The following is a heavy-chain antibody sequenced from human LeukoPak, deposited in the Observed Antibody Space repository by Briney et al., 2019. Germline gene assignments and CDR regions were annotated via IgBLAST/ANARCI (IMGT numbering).Heavy chain of an antibody. Sequence: PGGSLRLSCAASGITFTNFGMSWVRQAPGKGLEWVSGISGSGDSTYYADSVKGRFTISRDNFKNTLYLQMNSLRVEDTAVYYCAKGHSAHGTGFDGWGQGTPVIASS. CDR1: GITFTNFG. CDR3: AKGHSAHGTGFDG. V-gene: IGHV3-23*01. CDR2: ISGSGDST. J-gene: IGHJ4*02. D-gene: IGHD1-1*01.